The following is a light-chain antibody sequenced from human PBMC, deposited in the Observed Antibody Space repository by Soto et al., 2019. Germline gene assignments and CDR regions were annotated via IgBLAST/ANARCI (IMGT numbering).Light chain of an antibody. CDR3: QQYGSSPPWT. J-gene: IGKJ1*01. Sequence: ESVLTQSPGTLSLSPGERATLSCRASQSVSSSYLAWYQQKPGQAPRLXLYGTSSRATGIPDRFSGSGSGTDFTLTISRLETEDFAVYYCQQYGSSPPWTFGQGTKVDIK. CDR2: GTS. V-gene: IGKV3-20*01. CDR1: QSVSSSY.